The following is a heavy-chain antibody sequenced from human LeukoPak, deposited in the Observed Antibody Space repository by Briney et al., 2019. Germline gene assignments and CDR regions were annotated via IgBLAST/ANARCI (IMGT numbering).Heavy chain of an antibody. J-gene: IGHJ5*02. Sequence: SDTLSLTCTVSGVSISSYYWSWIRQPAGKGLEWIGRIYTSGTPNRTSPLKGRVHMSVDTSKNEFSLKMISVTAAGTGVYYCARDVPTYYYDSSGYGNWFDPWGQGTLVTVSS. V-gene: IGHV4-4*07. CDR3: ARDVPTYYYDSSGYGNWFDP. CDR1: GVSISSYY. CDR2: IYTSGTP. D-gene: IGHD3-22*01.